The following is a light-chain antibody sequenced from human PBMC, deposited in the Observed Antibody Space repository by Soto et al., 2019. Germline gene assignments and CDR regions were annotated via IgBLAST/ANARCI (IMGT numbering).Light chain of an antibody. V-gene: IGKV1-5*01. J-gene: IGKJ1*01. CDR3: QQYNSYSPEWT. CDR2: DAS. Sequence: DIQMTQSPSTLSASVGDRVTITCRASQSISSWLAWYQQKPGKAPKLLIYDASSLESGAPSRFSGSGSGTEFTLTISSLQPDDFATYYCQQYNSYSPEWTFGQGTKVEIK. CDR1: QSISSW.